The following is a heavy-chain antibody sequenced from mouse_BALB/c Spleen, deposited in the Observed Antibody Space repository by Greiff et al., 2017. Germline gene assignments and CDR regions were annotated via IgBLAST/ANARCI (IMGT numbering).Heavy chain of an antibody. CDR2: IYPGDGDT. D-gene: IGHD2-2*01. Sequence: VQLQQSGPELVKPGASVKISCKASGYAFSSSWMNWVKQRPGQGLEWIGRIYPGDGDTNYNGKFKGKATLTADKSSSTAYMQLSSLTSVDSAVYFCARSGGGYDGDYLDYWGQGTTLTVAS. CDR1: GYAFSSSW. V-gene: IGHV1-82*01. J-gene: IGHJ2*01. CDR3: ARSGGGYDGDYLDY.